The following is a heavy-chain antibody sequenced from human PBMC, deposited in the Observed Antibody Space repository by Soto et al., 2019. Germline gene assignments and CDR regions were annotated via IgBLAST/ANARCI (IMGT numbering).Heavy chain of an antibody. D-gene: IGHD3-10*01. J-gene: IGHJ4*02. CDR2: IYHSGNA. Sequence: QVQLQESGPGLVEPSETLSLTCTVSGDSIRSGNFYWGWIRQHPGKGLEWIGFIYHSGNAYYNPSLESRLTISIDPSKNQSSLQLTSLTAADTATYFCARVGVQIYVHCWGQGILVTVSS. CDR1: GDSIRSGNFY. V-gene: IGHV4-31*03. CDR3: ARVGVQIYVHC.